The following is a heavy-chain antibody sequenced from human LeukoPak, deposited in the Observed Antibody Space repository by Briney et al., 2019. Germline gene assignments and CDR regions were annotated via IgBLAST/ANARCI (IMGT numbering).Heavy chain of an antibody. Sequence: ASVKVSCKASGGTFSSYTISWVRQAPGQGLEWMGRIIPILGIANYAQKFQGRVTITADKSTSTAYMELSSLRSEDTAVYYCARVVPAAIHEYNWFDPWGQGTLVTVSS. CDR1: GGTFSSYT. V-gene: IGHV1-69*02. D-gene: IGHD2-2*01. CDR3: ARVVPAAIHEYNWFDP. J-gene: IGHJ5*02. CDR2: IIPILGIA.